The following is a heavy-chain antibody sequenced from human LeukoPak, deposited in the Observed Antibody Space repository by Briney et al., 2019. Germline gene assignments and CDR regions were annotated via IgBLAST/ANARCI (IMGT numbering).Heavy chain of an antibody. V-gene: IGHV3-74*01. CDR3: ASPLRNGVY. CDR2: INSDGSST. CDR1: GFTFSNAW. Sequence: GGSLRLSCAASGFTFSNAWMSWVRQAPGKGLVWVSRINSDGSSTSYADSVRGRFTISRDNAKNTLYLQMNSLRAEDTAVYYCASPLRNGVYWGQGTLVTVSS. J-gene: IGHJ4*02. D-gene: IGHD2-8*01.